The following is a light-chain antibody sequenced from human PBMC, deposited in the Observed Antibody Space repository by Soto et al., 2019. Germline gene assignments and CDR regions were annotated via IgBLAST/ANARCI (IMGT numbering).Light chain of an antibody. Sequence: EIVLTQSPATLSLSPGERATLSCRASQSVSRHLAWYQQKPGQAPRLLIYDISYRATGIPARFSGSGSGTDFTLTISSLEPEDFEVYYCQQRSNWPRNTFGQGTKLEIK. J-gene: IGKJ2*01. CDR1: QSVSRH. V-gene: IGKV3-11*01. CDR3: QQRSNWPRNT. CDR2: DIS.